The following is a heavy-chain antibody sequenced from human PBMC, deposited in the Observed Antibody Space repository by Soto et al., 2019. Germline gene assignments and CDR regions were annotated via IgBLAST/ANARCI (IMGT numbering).Heavy chain of an antibody. CDR1: GASISNYY. V-gene: IGHV4-59*01. D-gene: IGHD3-16*02. Sequence: SETLSLTCTVSGASISNYYWSWIRQPPGKGLEWIGYIYYSGSTNDNPSLKSRVTISIDTSRSQFSLKLSSVTAADTAVYYCARLYIWGSYRFDYWGQGTLVTVSS. CDR3: ARLYIWGSYRFDY. CDR2: IYYSGST. J-gene: IGHJ4*02.